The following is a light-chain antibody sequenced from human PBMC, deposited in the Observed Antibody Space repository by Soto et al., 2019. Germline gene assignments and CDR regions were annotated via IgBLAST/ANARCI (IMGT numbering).Light chain of an antibody. J-gene: IGLJ2*01. Sequence: QSVLTQPPSASGTPGQRVTISCSGSSSNIGSNYVYWYQQLPGTAPKLLIYRNNQRPSGVPDRFSGSKSGTSASLAISGLRSEDEADYYCAAWDDSLSGPEFGGGTKLNVL. CDR1: SSNIGSNY. V-gene: IGLV1-47*01. CDR3: AAWDDSLSGPE. CDR2: RNN.